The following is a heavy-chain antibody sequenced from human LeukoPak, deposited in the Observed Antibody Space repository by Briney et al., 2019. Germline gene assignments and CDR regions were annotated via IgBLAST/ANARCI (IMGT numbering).Heavy chain of an antibody. V-gene: IGHV1-2*02. Sequence: ASVKVSCKASGYTFTGYYMHWVRQAPGQGLEWMGWINPNSGGTNHAQKFQGRVTMTRDTSISTAYMELSRLRSDDTAVYYCARASAGGVVVILVYWGQATLVTVSS. CDR2: INPNSGGT. CDR1: GYTFTGYY. D-gene: IGHD3-22*01. J-gene: IGHJ4*02. CDR3: ARASAGGVVVILVY.